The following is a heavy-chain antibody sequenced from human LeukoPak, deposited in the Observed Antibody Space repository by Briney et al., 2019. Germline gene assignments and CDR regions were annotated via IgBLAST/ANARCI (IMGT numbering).Heavy chain of an antibody. CDR1: GFTFSGYG. D-gene: IGHD6-13*01. CDR3: ARGEYSSSWFPYYYYGMDV. CDR2: IRSDGSNK. V-gene: IGHV3-30*02. J-gene: IGHJ6*02. Sequence: GGSLRLSCAASGFTFSGYGMHWVRQAPGKGLEWVAFIRSDGSNKYYSDSAKGRFTISRDNSKNTLYLQMNSLRAEDTAVYYCARGEYSSSWFPYYYYGMDVWGQGTTVTVSS.